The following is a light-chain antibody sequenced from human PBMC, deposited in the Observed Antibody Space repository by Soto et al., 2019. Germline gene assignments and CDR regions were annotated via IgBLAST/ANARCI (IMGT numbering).Light chain of an antibody. V-gene: IGKV3-20*01. CDR2: GAS. CDR3: QQYDNSHLYT. J-gene: IGKJ2*01. CDR1: QSFNSNY. Sequence: ENVLTQSPGTLSLSPGDRATLSCRASQSFNSNYLVWYQQKPGQAPRLLIYGASSRATGIPDRFSGSGSGTDFSLTISRLEPEDFAVYYCQQYDNSHLYTFGQGTKLEIK.